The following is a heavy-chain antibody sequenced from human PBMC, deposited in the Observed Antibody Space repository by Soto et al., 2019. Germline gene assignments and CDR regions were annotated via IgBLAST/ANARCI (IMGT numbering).Heavy chain of an antibody. J-gene: IGHJ5*02. CDR1: GYRFTQYG. CDR3: ARIGYGSGSLLGRDWLDP. Sequence: ASVKVSCKTSGYRFTQYGIGWVRQAAGQGLEWMAWINAYNGDTKYAQTLRDRLTVTIDTSTSTGYMELKSLSSDDTAKYYCARIGYGSGSLLGRDWLDPWGQGTQVTVSS. D-gene: IGHD3-10*01. V-gene: IGHV1-18*04. CDR2: INAYNGDT.